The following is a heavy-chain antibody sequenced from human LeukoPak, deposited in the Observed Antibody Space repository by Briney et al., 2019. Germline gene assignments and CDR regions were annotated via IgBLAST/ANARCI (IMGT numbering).Heavy chain of an antibody. Sequence: SQTLSLTCTVSGGSISSGGYYWSWIRQPPGKGLEWIGYIYHSGSTYYNPSLKSRVTISVDRSKNQFSLKLSSVTAADTAVYYCASFLGQLVAPTDYWGQGTLVTVSS. J-gene: IGHJ4*02. CDR3: ASFLGQLVAPTDY. D-gene: IGHD6-6*01. V-gene: IGHV4-30-2*01. CDR2: IYHSGST. CDR1: GGSISSGGYY.